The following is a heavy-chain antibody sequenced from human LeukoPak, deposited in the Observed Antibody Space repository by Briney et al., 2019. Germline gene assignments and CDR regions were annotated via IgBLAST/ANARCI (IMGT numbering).Heavy chain of an antibody. CDR1: GYSFISYW. J-gene: IGHJ4*02. CDR3: ARHGRGSCSGGSCYHQDY. Sequence: GKSLKISCEGSGYSFISYWIGWVRQMPGKGLEWMGIIYPGDSDTRYSPSFQGQVTISADKSTSTAYLQWSGLKASDSAMYYCARHGRGSCSGGSCYHQDYWGQGTLVTVSS. V-gene: IGHV5-51*01. CDR2: IYPGDSDT. D-gene: IGHD2-15*01.